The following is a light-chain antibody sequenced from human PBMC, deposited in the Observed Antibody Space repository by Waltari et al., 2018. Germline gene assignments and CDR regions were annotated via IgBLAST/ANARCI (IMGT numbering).Light chain of an antibody. V-gene: IGKV3-15*01. J-gene: IGKJ2*01. CDR2: GVS. CDR1: ETVSTN. CDR3: QHYNKWPPDT. Sequence: ERVMTQSPATLSVSPGERATLSCRARETVSTNVAWYQQRPGQAPRLLIYGVSTRATGIPARFSCSGSGAECTLTIRSTQSEGIAVYYCQHYNKWPPDTFGQGTRLEIK.